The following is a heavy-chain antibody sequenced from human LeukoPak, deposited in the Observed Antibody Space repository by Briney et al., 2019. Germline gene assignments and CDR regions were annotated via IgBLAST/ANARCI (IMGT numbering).Heavy chain of an antibody. CDR3: ARVTGYVMEDYFDY. J-gene: IGHJ4*02. V-gene: IGHV4-59*01. Sequence: SETLSLTCTVSGGSISSYYWSWVRQPPGKGLEWIGFVYYTGSTNYSPSLKSRVTISVDTSKNQFSLRLSSVTAADTAVYYCARVTGYVMEDYFDYWGQGTLVTVSS. CDR2: VYYTGST. D-gene: IGHD6-13*01. CDR1: GGSISSYY.